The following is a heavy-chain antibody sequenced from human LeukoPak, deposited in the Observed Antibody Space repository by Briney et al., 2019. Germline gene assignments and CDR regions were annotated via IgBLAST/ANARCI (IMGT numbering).Heavy chain of an antibody. CDR1: GYAIRSRNYY. D-gene: IGHD3-10*01. CDR3: ARLSVGYGSGSYSESFDV. CDR2: IHYTGSA. V-gene: IGHV4-39*02. J-gene: IGHJ4*02. Sequence: SETLSLTYSVSGYAIRSRNYYWGWIRQAPGKGLEMMGRIHYTGSAYYRPSRQGRVTMSVDSAQNHFSLRLRAVTAADTAVFYCARLSVGYGSGSYSESFDVWGEGTLVIVSS.